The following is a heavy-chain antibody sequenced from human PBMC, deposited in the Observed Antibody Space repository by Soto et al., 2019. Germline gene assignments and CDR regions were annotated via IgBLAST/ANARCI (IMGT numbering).Heavy chain of an antibody. J-gene: IGHJ5*02. V-gene: IGHV4-61*01. Sequence: QVQLQESGPGLVKPSETLSLTCTVSGGSVSSGSYYWSWIRQPPGKVLEWIGYIYYSGSTNYNPSLKSRVTRSVDTSKNQFSLKLSSVTAADTAVYYCARGVGPYNWFDPWGQGTLVTVSS. CDR2: IYYSGST. CDR1: GGSVSSGSYY. CDR3: ARGVGPYNWFDP. D-gene: IGHD1-26*01.